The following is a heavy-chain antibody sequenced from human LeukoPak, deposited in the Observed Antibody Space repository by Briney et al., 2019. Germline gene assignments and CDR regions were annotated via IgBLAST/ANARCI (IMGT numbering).Heavy chain of an antibody. CDR1: DFTFSSYN. J-gene: IGHJ5*02. CDR2: ISLRGDTT. CDR3: AKGCSTSCYYNWFDP. Sequence: GGSLRLSCEAFDFTFSSYNMNWVRQAPGKGLEWLSYISLRGDTTFYADSVKGRFTISRDNSKNTLYLQMNSLRAEDTAVYYCAKGCSTSCYYNWFDPWGQGTLVTVSS. V-gene: IGHV3-48*01. D-gene: IGHD2-2*01.